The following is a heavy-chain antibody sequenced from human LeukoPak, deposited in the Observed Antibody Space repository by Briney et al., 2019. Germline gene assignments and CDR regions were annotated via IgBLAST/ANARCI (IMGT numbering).Heavy chain of an antibody. Sequence: SETLSLTCTVSGGSISSYYWSWIRQPPGKGLEWIGYIYYSGSTNYNPSLKSRVTISVDTSKNQFSLKLSSVTAADTAVYYCARTAMVHWYFDLWGRGTLVTVSS. D-gene: IGHD5-18*01. V-gene: IGHV4-59*08. CDR2: IYYSGST. CDR3: ARTAMVHWYFDL. J-gene: IGHJ2*01. CDR1: GGSISSYY.